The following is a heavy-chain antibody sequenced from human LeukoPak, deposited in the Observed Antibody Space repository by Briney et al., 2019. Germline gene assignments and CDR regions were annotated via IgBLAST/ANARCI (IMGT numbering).Heavy chain of an antibody. CDR2: IHYSGST. CDR3: ARGPYSYDSSGAFDI. CDR1: GGSISSSAYH. J-gene: IGHJ3*02. V-gene: IGHV4-39*01. Sequence: SETLSLTCTVSGGSISSSAYHWGWIRQPPGKGLEWIGSIHYSGSTYYNPSLKSRVTISVRTSKNQFSLKLSSVTAADTAVYYCARGPYSYDSSGAFDIWGQGTMVTVSS. D-gene: IGHD3-22*01.